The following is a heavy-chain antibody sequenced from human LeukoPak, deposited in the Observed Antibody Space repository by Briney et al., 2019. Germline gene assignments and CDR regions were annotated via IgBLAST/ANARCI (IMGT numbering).Heavy chain of an antibody. V-gene: IGHV4-59*01. J-gene: IGHJ3*02. D-gene: IGHD1-26*01. CDR1: GGSISSYY. Sequence: SETLSLTCTVSGGSISSYYWSWIRQPPGKGLEWLGYIYYSGSTNHNPSLKSRVTISVDTSKNQFSLKLSSVTAADTAVYYCARDQKDRYSGSPRGAFDIWGQGTMVTVSS. CDR2: IYYSGST. CDR3: ARDQKDRYSGSPRGAFDI.